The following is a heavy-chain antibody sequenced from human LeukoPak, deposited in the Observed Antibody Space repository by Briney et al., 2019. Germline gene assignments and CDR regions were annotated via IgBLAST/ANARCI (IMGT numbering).Heavy chain of an antibody. CDR1: GYTFTSYG. D-gene: IGHD6-13*01. J-gene: IGHJ5*02. CDR2: IIPIFGTA. V-gene: IGHV1-69*13. Sequence: EASVKVSCKASGYTFTSYGISWVRQAPGQGLEWMGGIIPIFGTANYAQKFQGRVTITADESTSTAYMELSSLRSEDTAVYYCASSAIGQQLYNWFDPWGQGTLVTVSS. CDR3: ASSAIGQQLYNWFDP.